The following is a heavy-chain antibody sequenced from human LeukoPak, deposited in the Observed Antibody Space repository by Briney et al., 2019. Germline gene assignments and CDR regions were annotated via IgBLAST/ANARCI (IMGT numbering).Heavy chain of an antibody. V-gene: IGHV4-34*01. CDR3: ARMSHCSSISCCGYYYYYFMDV. J-gene: IGHJ6*03. D-gene: IGHD2-2*01. CDR1: GGSFTGYY. CDR2: IRDHGGT. Sequence: SETLSLTCDIYGGSFTGYYWSWIRQPPGMGLEWIGEIRDHGGTNYNPSLKSRVTISGDTSKSQFSLKLSSVTAADTAVYYCARMSHCSSISCCGYYYYYFMDVWGKGTTVTVSS.